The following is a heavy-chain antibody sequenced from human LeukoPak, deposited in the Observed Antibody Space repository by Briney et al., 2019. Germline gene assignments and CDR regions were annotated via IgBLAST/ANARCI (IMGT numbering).Heavy chain of an antibody. V-gene: IGHV3-7*03. CDR2: IKQDGSEK. J-gene: IGHJ4*02. CDR1: GFTFSSDW. D-gene: IGHD6-19*01. Sequence: GGSLRLSCAASGFTFSSDWMSWVRQAPGKGLEWVANIKQDGSEKYYVDSVKGRFTVSRDNAKNSLYLQMNSLRAEDAAVYYCATEGGYSSGWYDYWGQGTLVTVSS. CDR3: ATEGGYSSGWYDY.